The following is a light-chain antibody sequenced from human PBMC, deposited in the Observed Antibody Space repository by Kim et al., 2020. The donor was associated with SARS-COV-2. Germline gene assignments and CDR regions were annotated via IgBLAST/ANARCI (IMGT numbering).Light chain of an antibody. Sequence: EIVLTQSPGTLSLSPGERATLSCRASQSVTSSYLAWYQQKPGQAPRLLIYGASSRATGVPDRFTGSGSGTDFTLTVTRLQPEDFAVYYCQQYGTSPITFGQGTRLEIK. V-gene: IGKV3-20*01. CDR3: QQYGTSPIT. CDR1: QSVTSSY. J-gene: IGKJ5*01. CDR2: GAS.